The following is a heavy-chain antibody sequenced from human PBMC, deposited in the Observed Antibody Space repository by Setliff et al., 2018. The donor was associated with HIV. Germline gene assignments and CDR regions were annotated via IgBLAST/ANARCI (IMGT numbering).Heavy chain of an antibody. CDR1: DGSISSSSYY. J-gene: IGHJ3*02. V-gene: IGHV4-39*01. CDR2: IYYSGNT. D-gene: IGHD3-3*01. Sequence: SETLSLTCNVSDGSISSSSYYWAWIRQPPGKGLEWIGTIYYSGNTYYKPSLKSRVTVSIDTSKNQFSLRLNSVTAADTAVYYCARQSGYTRGWDIFGLVAGSFDIWGQGTMVTVSS. CDR3: ARQSGYTRGWDIFGLVAGSFDI.